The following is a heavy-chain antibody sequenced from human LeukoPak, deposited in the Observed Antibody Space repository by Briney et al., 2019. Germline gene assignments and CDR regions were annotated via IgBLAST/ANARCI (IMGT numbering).Heavy chain of an antibody. D-gene: IGHD2-2*01. CDR1: GFTFSSYW. J-gene: IGHJ3*02. V-gene: IGHV3-7*01. CDR2: IKQDGSEK. Sequence: GGSLRLSCAASGFTFSSYWMSWVRQAPGKGLEWVANIKQDGSEKYYVDSVKGRFTISRDNAKNSLYLQMNSLRAEDTAVYYCARDLDIVVVPGAPSYDAFDIWGQGTMVTVSS. CDR3: ARDLDIVVVPGAPSYDAFDI.